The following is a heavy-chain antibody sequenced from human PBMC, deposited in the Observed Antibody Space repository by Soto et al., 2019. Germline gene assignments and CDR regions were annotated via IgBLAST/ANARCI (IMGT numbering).Heavy chain of an antibody. D-gene: IGHD6-19*01. V-gene: IGHV3-43D*04. CDR1: GFTFDDYA. CDR3: SKYSSSGWDSYVMDV. Sequence: GGSLRLSCAASGFTFDDYAMHWVRQAPGKGLEWVSLISWDGGSTYYADSVKGRFTISSDNSKNSLDLQMNSLRAEDTALYYCSKYSSSGWDSYVMDVWGQGTMVTVSS. CDR2: ISWDGGST. J-gene: IGHJ6*02.